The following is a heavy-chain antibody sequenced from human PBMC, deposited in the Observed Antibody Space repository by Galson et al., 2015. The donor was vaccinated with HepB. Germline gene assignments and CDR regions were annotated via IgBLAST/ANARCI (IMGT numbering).Heavy chain of an antibody. V-gene: IGHV3-21*01. Sequence: SLRLSCAASGFTFGSYSMNWVRQAPGKGLEYVSFISRSSSYIYYADSVKGRFTISRDNAKNSLYLQMNSLTAEDTAVYYCASVNSVKYGNYNLHYMDVWGKGTTVTVSS. D-gene: IGHD1-7*01. J-gene: IGHJ6*03. CDR3: ASVNSVKYGNYNLHYMDV. CDR1: GFTFGSYS. CDR2: ISRSSSYI.